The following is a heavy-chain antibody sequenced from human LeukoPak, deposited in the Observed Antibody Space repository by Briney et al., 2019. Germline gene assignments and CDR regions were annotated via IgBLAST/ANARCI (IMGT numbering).Heavy chain of an antibody. V-gene: IGHV3-30-3*01. D-gene: IGHD2-15*01. CDR3: ARDRGYCSGGSCYRSNWFDP. CDR2: ISYDGSNK. J-gene: IGHJ5*02. CDR1: GFTFSSYA. Sequence: GGSLRLSCAASGFTFSSYAMHWVRQAPGKGLEWVAVISYDGSNKYYADSVKGRFTISRDNSKNTLYLQMNSLRAEDTAVYYSARDRGYCSGGSCYRSNWFDPWGQGTLVTASS.